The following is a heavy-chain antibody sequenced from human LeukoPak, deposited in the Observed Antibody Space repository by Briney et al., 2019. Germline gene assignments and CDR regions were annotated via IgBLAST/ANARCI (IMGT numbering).Heavy chain of an antibody. V-gene: IGHV4-30-4*08. CDR1: GGSISSGDYY. CDR3: ARVFVVVVAAHFDY. D-gene: IGHD2-15*01. Sequence: SQTLSLTCTVSGGSISSGDYYWSWIRQPPGKGLEWIGYIYYSGSTYYNPSLKSRVTISVDTSKNQSSLRLSSVTAADTAVYYCARVFVVVVAAHFDYWGQGTLVTVSS. CDR2: IYYSGST. J-gene: IGHJ4*02.